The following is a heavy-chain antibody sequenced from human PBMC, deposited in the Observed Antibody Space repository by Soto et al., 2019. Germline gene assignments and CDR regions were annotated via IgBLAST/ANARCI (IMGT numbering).Heavy chain of an antibody. CDR3: ARDRSTYGGGGTGEVKENWFDP. J-gene: IGHJ5*02. D-gene: IGHD2-8*01. CDR1: GGSISHYY. V-gene: IGHV4-59*01. CDR2: AYYSGST. Sequence: KASETLSLTCTVPGGSISHYYWSWIRQSPGKGLEWIGYAYYSGSTDYNPSLKSRVTMSVDTSKNQVSLKLNSVTTADTAVYYCARDRSTYGGGGTGEVKENWFDPWCPGTLVTVSS.